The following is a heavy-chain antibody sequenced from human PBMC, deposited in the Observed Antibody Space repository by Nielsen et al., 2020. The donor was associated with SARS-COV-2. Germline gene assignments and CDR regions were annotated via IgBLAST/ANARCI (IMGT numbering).Heavy chain of an antibody. CDR2: INTNTGNP. J-gene: IGHJ6*02. Sequence: ASVKVSCKASGYTFTSYAMNWVRQAPGQGLEWMGWINTNTGNPTYAQGFTGRFDFSLDTSVSTAYLQISSLRAEDTAVYYCASGVVVVPALDYYYYGMDVWGQGTTVTVSS. CDR1: GYTFTSYA. CDR3: ASGVVVVPALDYYYYGMDV. D-gene: IGHD2-2*01. V-gene: IGHV7-4-1*02.